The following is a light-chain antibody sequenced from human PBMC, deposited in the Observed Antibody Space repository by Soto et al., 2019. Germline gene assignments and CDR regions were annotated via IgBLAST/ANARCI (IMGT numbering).Light chain of an antibody. CDR1: QSGSSN. J-gene: IGKJ1*01. Sequence: EIVMTQSPATLSVSPGERATLSCRARQSGSSNLAWYQQKPGQAPRLLIYGASTRATGIPARFSGSGSGTEFTLTISSLQSEDFAVYYCQQYNNWRLTFGQGTKVEIK. CDR2: GAS. CDR3: QQYNNWRLT. V-gene: IGKV3-15*01.